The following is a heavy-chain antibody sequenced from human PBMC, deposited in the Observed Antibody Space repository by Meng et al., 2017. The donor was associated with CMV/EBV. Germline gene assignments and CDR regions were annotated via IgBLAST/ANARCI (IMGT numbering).Heavy chain of an antibody. D-gene: IGHD3-10*01. Sequence: SLKIPCAASGFTFDDYAMHWVRQAPGKGLEWVSGISWNSGSIGYADSVKGRFTISRDNAKNSLYLQMSSLRTEDTALYYCAKSQAYYYGSGSDHFDYWGKGTLVTVSS. V-gene: IGHV3-9*01. CDR2: ISWNSGSI. CDR3: AKSQAYYYGSGSDHFDY. J-gene: IGHJ4*02. CDR1: GFTFDDYA.